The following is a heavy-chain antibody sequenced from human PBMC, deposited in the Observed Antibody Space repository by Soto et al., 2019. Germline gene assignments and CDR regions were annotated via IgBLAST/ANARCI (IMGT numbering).Heavy chain of an antibody. CDR3: ARGPSSLTRFDY. D-gene: IGHD2-2*01. CDR2: ISYDGSNK. Sequence: PGESLKISCAASGFTFSSYAMHWVRQAPGKGLEWVAVISYDGSNKYYADFVKGRFTISRDNSKNTLYLQMNSLRAEDTAVYYCARGPSSLTRFDYWGQGTLVTVSS. J-gene: IGHJ4*02. V-gene: IGHV3-30-3*01. CDR1: GFTFSSYA.